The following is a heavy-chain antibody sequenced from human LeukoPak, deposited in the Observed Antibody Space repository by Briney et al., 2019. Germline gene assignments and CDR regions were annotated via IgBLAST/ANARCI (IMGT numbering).Heavy chain of an antibody. CDR2: IRYDASAR. V-gene: IGHV3-30*02. CDR3: VKYSSGGGPSSSLDY. D-gene: IGHD6-19*01. J-gene: IGHJ4*02. Sequence: PGGSLRLSCAASGFTFSSHGMHWVRQAPGKGLEWVAFIRYDASARYHGDSVKGRFTISRDNSKNTLYLQMNSLRAEDTAVYYCVKYSSGGGPSSSLDYWGQGTLVTVSS. CDR1: GFTFSSHG.